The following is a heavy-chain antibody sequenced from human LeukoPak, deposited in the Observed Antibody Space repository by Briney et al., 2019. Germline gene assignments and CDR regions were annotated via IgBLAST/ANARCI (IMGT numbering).Heavy chain of an antibody. Sequence: GASVKVSCKASGYTFTSYGISWVRQAPGQGLEWMGWISAYNGNTNYAQKLQGRVTMTTDTSTSTAYMELRSLRSDDTAVYYCARDWVGATHLYYYYYYMDVWGKGTTVTVSS. D-gene: IGHD1-26*01. CDR3: ARDWVGATHLYYYYYYMDV. J-gene: IGHJ6*03. V-gene: IGHV1-18*01. CDR1: GYTFTSYG. CDR2: ISAYNGNT.